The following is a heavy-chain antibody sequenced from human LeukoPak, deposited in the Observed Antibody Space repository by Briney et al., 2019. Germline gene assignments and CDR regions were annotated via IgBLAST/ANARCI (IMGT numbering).Heavy chain of an antibody. CDR2: IYHSGST. J-gene: IGHJ4*02. Sequence: SETLSLTCTVSGGSISSSSYYWGWIRQPPGKGLEWIGSIYHSGSTYYNPSLKSRVTISVDTSKNQFSLKLSSVTAADTAVYYCARGYRGFDYWGQGTLVTVSS. V-gene: IGHV4-39*07. CDR3: ARGYRGFDY. D-gene: IGHD5-12*01. CDR1: GGSISSSSYY.